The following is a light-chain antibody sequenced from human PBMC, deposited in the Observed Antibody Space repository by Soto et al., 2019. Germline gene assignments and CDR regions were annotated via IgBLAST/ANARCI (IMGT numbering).Light chain of an antibody. J-gene: IGKJ5*01. CDR3: QQYGRFPIT. V-gene: IGKV3-20*01. CDR1: HSVGSTS. CDR2: GVS. Sequence: VLTQSPCTVSLSPGERATLSCRASHSVGSTSLAWYQQKPGQAPRLLIYGVSLRATGIPDRFSGSWSGTDYTLGIRRLEPEDFAVYYCQQYGRFPITFGQGTRLAVK.